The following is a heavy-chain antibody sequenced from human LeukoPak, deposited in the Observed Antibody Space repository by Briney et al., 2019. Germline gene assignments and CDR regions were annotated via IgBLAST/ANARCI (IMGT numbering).Heavy chain of an antibody. D-gene: IGHD6-13*01. V-gene: IGHV4-59*01. J-gene: IGHJ4*02. CDR2: IYYSGAT. CDR3: ARGVYIAAAQYGF. Sequence: KSSETLSLTCTAFGGSISTYYWTWIRQPPGKGLEWIGYIYYSGATNYNPSLKSRVTISVDTSKNQFSLKLSSVTAADTAVYYCARGVYIAAAQYGFWGQGTLVTVSS. CDR1: GGSISTYY.